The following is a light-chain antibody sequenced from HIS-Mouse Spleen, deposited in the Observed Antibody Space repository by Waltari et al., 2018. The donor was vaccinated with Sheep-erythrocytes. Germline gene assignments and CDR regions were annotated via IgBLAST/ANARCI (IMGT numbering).Light chain of an antibody. CDR3: CSYAGSSTPWV. Sequence: QSALTQPASVSGSPGQSITISCPGTSSDVGSYNLVSWYQQPPGKAPKLMIYEGSKRPSGVSNRFSGSKSGNTASLTISGLQAEDEADYYCCSYAGSSTPWVFGGGTKLTVL. V-gene: IGLV2-23*01. CDR1: SSDVGSYNL. J-gene: IGLJ3*02. CDR2: EGS.